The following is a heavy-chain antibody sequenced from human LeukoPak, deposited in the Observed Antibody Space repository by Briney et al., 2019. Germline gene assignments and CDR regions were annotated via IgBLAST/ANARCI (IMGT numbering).Heavy chain of an antibody. CDR2: INAGNGNT. CDR1: GYTFTSYA. CDR3: ARDRQPYYDFWSGYVYYYYYGMDV. D-gene: IGHD3-3*01. Sequence: GASVKVSCKASGYTFTSYAMHWVRQAPGQRLEWMGWINAGNGNTKYSQKFQGRVTMTRNTSISTAYMELSSLRSEDTAVYYCARDRQPYYDFWSGYVYYYYYGMDVWGQGTTVTVSS. V-gene: IGHV1-3*01. J-gene: IGHJ6*02.